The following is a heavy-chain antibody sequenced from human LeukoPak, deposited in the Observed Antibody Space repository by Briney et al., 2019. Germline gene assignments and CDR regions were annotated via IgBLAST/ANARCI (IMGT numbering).Heavy chain of an antibody. CDR3: TRVADTGVFGVVISFVDH. V-gene: IGHV3-49*03. J-gene: IGHJ4*02. CDR1: GFTFGDYA. CDR2: IRTKANSGTP. Sequence: TGGSLRLSCTASGFTFGDYAMSWFRQAPGKGLEWVGFIRTKANSGTPEYAASVKGKFTISRDDSKSIAYLQMNSLKTEDTAVYYCTRVADTGVFGVVISFVDHWGQGTLVTVSS. D-gene: IGHD3-3*01.